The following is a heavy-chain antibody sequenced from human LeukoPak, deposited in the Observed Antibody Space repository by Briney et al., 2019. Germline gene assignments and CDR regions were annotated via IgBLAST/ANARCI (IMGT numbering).Heavy chain of an antibody. D-gene: IGHD3-3*01. CDR2: INSDGSST. CDR3: ARQYYDFWSGYYGHNWNYDYYFDY. V-gene: IGHV3-74*01. J-gene: IGHJ4*02. CDR1: GFTFSSYW. Sequence: GGSLRLSCAASGFTFSSYWMHWVRQAPGKGLVWVSRINSDGSSTSYADSVKGRFTISRDNAKNTLYLQMNGLRAEDTAVYYCARQYYDFWSGYYGHNWNYDYYFDYWGQGTLVTVSS.